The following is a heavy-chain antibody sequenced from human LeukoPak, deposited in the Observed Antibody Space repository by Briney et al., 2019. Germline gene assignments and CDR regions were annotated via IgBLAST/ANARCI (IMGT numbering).Heavy chain of an antibody. Sequence: PSETLSLTCAVSGGSLSSGGYSWSWIRQPPGKGLEWIGYIYYSGSTNYNPSLKSRVTISVDTSKNQFSLKLSSVTAADTAVYYCARVKGFSSGWYVEEFDYWGQGTLVTVSS. J-gene: IGHJ4*02. CDR2: IYYSGST. V-gene: IGHV4-61*08. D-gene: IGHD6-19*01. CDR1: GGSLSSGGYS. CDR3: ARVKGFSSGWYVEEFDY.